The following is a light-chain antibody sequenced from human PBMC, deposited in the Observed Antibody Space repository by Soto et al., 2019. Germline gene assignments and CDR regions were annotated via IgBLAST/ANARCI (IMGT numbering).Light chain of an antibody. CDR3: QQYHNWWT. J-gene: IGKJ1*01. CDR1: QSVSSN. V-gene: IGKV3-15*01. CDR2: GAS. Sequence: EIVVTQSPATLSVSPGERATLSCRASQSVSSNLVWYQQKPGQAPSVLIYGASTKATGVTARFSSSGSGTEFTLTISSLQSEDFAVYYCQQYHNWWTFGQGTKVEIK.